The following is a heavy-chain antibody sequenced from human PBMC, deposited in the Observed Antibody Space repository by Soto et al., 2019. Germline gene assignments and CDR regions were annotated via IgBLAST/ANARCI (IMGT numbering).Heavy chain of an antibody. D-gene: IGHD1-26*01. CDR1: GFTFSNYT. CDR3: VREDGKVGTNSAFDY. CDR2: INGRGNYI. V-gene: IGHV3-21*01. Sequence: GWSVRLFCASSGFTFSNYTMNWVLQAPGKGLEWVSSINGRGNYIYYAESGKGRFTISRDNANNSLYLQMDRLRAEDTALYYCVREDGKVGTNSAFDYWGLGALVTVSS. J-gene: IGHJ4*02.